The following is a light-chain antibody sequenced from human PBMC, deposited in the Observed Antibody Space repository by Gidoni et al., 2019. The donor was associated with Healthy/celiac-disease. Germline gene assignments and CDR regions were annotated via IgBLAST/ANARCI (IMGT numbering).Light chain of an antibody. CDR2: GAS. Sequence: EIVMTQSPATLSVSPGERATLPCRASQSVNNNLAWYQQKPGQAPRLLIYGASTRATGIPARFSGSGSGTTFTLPISSLQYEDFVVYYCQQYNNWPPYTFGQGTKLEIK. CDR3: QQYNNWPPYT. CDR1: QSVNNN. V-gene: IGKV3-15*01. J-gene: IGKJ2*01.